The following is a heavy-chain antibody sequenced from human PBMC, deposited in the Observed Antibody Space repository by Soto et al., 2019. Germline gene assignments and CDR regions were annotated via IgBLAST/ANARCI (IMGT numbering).Heavy chain of an antibody. D-gene: IGHD1-1*01. J-gene: IGHJ4*02. CDR3: VRDLYRSATMPCLDH. CDR2: ISDTGGDS. CDR1: GFTFINYA. V-gene: IGHV3-23*01. Sequence: GVLRHSCEASGFTFINYAMSWVRQSPGKGLEWVSSISDTGGDSYYADSMDGRFTVSRDNSKNTLYLQINSLRAEDTAIYYCVRDLYRSATMPCLDHWGQGALVTVSS.